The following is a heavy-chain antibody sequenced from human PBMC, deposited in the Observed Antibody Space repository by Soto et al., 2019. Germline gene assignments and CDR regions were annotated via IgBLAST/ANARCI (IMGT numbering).Heavy chain of an antibody. J-gene: IGHJ5*02. V-gene: IGHV4-4*07. CDR1: GGSISSYY. CDR2: IYTSGST. D-gene: IGHD6-13*01. Sequence: SETLSLTCTVSGGSISSYYWSWIRQPAGKGLEWIGRIYTSGSTNYNPSLKSRVTMSVDTSKNQFSLKLSSMTAADTAVYYCARDPDSSSWQGGWFDPWGQGTLVTVSS. CDR3: ARDPDSSSWQGGWFDP.